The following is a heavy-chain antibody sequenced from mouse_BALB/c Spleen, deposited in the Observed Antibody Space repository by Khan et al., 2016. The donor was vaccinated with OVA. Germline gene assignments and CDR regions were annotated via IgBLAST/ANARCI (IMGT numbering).Heavy chain of an antibody. CDR1: GFTFSDYY. J-gene: IGHJ3*01. Sequence: EVELVESGGGLVQPGGSLKLPCATSGFTFSDYYMYWVRQTPEKRLEWVAYISNGGGSTYYPDTVKGRFTISRDNAKNTLYLQMSRLKSEDTAMYYCARHSVLEGFAYWGQGTLVTVSA. CDR3: ARHSVLEGFAY. V-gene: IGHV5-12*02. CDR2: ISNGGGST. D-gene: IGHD1-1*01.